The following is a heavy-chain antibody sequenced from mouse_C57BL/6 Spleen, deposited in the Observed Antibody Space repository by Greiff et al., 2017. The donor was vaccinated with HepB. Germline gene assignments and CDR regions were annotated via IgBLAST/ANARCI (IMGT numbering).Heavy chain of an antibody. D-gene: IGHD2-3*01. Sequence: VQLQESGPGLVKPSQSLFLTCSITGFPITSGYYWIWIRQSPGKPLEWMGYITHSGETFYNPSLQSPISITRETSKNQFFLQLNAVTTEDTAMYYCAGDNDGYFAMDYWGQGTSVTVSS. CDR3: AGDNDGYFAMDY. V-gene: IGHV12-3*01. CDR2: ITHSGET. CDR1: GFPITSGYY. J-gene: IGHJ4*01.